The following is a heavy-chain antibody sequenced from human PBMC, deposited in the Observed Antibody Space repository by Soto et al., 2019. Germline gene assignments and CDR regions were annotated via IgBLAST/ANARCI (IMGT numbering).Heavy chain of an antibody. CDR1: GGTFSSYA. J-gene: IGHJ3*02. V-gene: IGHV1-69*13. CDR3: AAQYGVKYLVRAFDI. CDR2: IIPIFGTA. Sequence: WASVKVSCKASGGTFSSYAISWVRQAPGQGLEWMGGIIPIFGTANYAQKFQGRVTITADESTSTAYMELSSLRSEDTAVYYCAAQYGVKYLVRAFDIWGQGTMVTVSS. D-gene: IGHD3-9*01.